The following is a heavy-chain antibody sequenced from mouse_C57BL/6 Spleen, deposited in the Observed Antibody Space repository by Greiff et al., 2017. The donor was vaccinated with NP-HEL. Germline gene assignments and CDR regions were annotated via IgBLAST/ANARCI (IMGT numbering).Heavy chain of an antibody. CDR3: ARQGDYYGSSLVFDV. CDR2: ISGGGGNT. Sequence: EVQVVESGGGLVKPGGSLKLSCAASGFTFSSYTMSWVRQTPETRLEWVATISGGGGNTYSPDSVQGRFTIARDNAKNTLYLQMSSLRSEATALYYCARQGDYYGSSLVFDVWGTGTTVTVAS. D-gene: IGHD1-1*01. CDR1: GFTFSSYT. J-gene: IGHJ1*03. V-gene: IGHV5-9*01.